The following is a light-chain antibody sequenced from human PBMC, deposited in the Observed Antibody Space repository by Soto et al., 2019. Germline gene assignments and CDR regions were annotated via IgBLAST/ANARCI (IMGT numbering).Light chain of an antibody. CDR3: QHRSNWPPLT. CDR1: QSVSSH. Sequence: EIVLTQSPATLSLSPGERATLSCRASQSVSSHLAWYQQKPGQAPRLLIYDASNRATGIPARFGGSGSGTDFTLTISSLEPEDFAVYYCQHRSNWPPLTFGGGTKVEIK. V-gene: IGKV3-11*01. J-gene: IGKJ4*01. CDR2: DAS.